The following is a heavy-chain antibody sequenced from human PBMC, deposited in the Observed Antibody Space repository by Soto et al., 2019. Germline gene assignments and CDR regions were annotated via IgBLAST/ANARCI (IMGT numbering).Heavy chain of an antibody. CDR1: GFIFSSYS. CDR2: ISSSSSHI. Sequence: PGGSLRLSCAASGFIFSSYSMNWVRQAPGKGLEWVSSISSSSSHIYYADSVKGRFTISRDNAKNSLYLQMKSLRAEDTAVYYCARSARIVGFGELFPNWFDTWGQGTLVTVSS. D-gene: IGHD3-10*01. CDR3: ARSARIVGFGELFPNWFDT. V-gene: IGHV3-21*01. J-gene: IGHJ5*02.